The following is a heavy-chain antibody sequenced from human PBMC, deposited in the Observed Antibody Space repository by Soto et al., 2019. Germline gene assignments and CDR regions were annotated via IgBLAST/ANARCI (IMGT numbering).Heavy chain of an antibody. D-gene: IGHD5-12*01. J-gene: IGHJ4*02. CDR1: GVSIGSGDYY. Sequence: QVQLQESGPGLVKPSQTLSLTCNVSGVSIGSGDYYWSWIRQPPGKGLEWIGYIYISGTTYYNPSLKSRLTISLDTSRNVFSLKLRSVTAADTAVYYCARVPPLYSFSYDDWGQGTLVTVSS. V-gene: IGHV4-30-4*01. CDR3: ARVPPLYSFSYDD. CDR2: IYISGTT.